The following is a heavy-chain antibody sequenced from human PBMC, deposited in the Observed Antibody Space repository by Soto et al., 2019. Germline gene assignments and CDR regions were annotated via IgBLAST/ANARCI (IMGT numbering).Heavy chain of an antibody. V-gene: IGHV3-74*01. J-gene: IGHJ6*02. Sequence: EVQLVESGGGLVQPGGSLRLSCAASGFTFSSYWMHWVRQAPGKGLVWVSRINSDGSSTSYADSVKGRFTISRDNGKNTLYLHMNSLRAEDTAGYYCATSIAAAGTYYYGMDVWGQGTTVTVSS. CDR2: INSDGSST. CDR3: ATSIAAAGTYYYGMDV. CDR1: GFTFSSYW. D-gene: IGHD6-13*01.